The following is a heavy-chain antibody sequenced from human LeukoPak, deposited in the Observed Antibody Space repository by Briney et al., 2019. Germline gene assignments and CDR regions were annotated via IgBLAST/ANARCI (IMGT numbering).Heavy chain of an antibody. CDR1: GFTFSSYA. D-gene: IGHD2-2*01. Sequence: GGSLRLSCAASGFTFSSYAMNWVRQAPGKGLEWVSGITGSGGTTYYADSVKGRFTISRDNSKNTLYLQMNSLRADDTAVYYCAKGLSTSYYSDFDYWGQGTPVTVSS. J-gene: IGHJ4*02. CDR3: AKGLSTSYYSDFDY. CDR2: ITGSGGTT. V-gene: IGHV3-23*01.